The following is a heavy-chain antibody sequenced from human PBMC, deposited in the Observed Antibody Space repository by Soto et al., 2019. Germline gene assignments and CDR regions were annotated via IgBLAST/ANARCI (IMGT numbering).Heavy chain of an antibody. J-gene: IGHJ4*02. D-gene: IGHD6-19*01. CDR2: ISYDGSNK. Sequence: GGSLRLSCAASGFTFSSYGMHWVRQAPGKGLEWVAVISYDGSNKYYADSVKGRFTISRDNSKNTLYLQMNSLRAEDTAVYYCAKTEYSSGWYWGQGTLVTVSS. V-gene: IGHV3-30*18. CDR3: AKTEYSSGWY. CDR1: GFTFSSYG.